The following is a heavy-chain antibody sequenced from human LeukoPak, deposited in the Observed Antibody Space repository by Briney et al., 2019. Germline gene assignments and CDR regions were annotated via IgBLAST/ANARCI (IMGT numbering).Heavy chain of an antibody. Sequence: AGSLRLSCGASGFTFSYYWMRWVRQAPGKGLEWVANIKDDGSEKYYVDSVRRRFTACIDNAKNSLQLPMSSLRAEDTAVYYCLSTSGPWGQGTLVTVSS. CDR2: IKDDGSEK. J-gene: IGHJ5*02. D-gene: IGHD1-26*01. V-gene: IGHV3-7*01. CDR3: LSTSGP. CDR1: GFTFSYYW.